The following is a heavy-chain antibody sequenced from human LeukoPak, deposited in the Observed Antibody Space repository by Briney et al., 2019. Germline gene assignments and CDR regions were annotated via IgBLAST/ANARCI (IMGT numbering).Heavy chain of an antibody. CDR1: GYTFTSYA. D-gene: IGHD6-19*01. CDR2: INTNTGNP. V-gene: IGHV7-4-1*02. Sequence: ASVKVSCKASGYTFTSYAMNWVRQAPGQGLEWMGWINTNTGNPTYAQGFTGRFVFSLDTSVSTAYLQISRLKAEDTAVYYCARDFVWAVAGRRDAFDIWGQGTMVTVSS. CDR3: ARDFVWAVAGRRDAFDI. J-gene: IGHJ3*02.